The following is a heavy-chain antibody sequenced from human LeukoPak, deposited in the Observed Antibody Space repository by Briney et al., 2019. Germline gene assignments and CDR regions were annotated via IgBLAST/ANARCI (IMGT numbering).Heavy chain of an antibody. J-gene: IGHJ4*02. CDR1: GYTFTSYD. V-gene: IGHV1-18*01. Sequence: ASVKVSCKASGYTFTSYDINWVRQATGQGLEWMGWISPDKGKTDYAQKYQGRVTMTTDTSTSTAYMELRNLRSDDTAVYFCARDWGSERIIADYWGQGTLVTVSS. D-gene: IGHD2/OR15-2a*01. CDR3: ARDWGSERIIADY. CDR2: ISPDKGKT.